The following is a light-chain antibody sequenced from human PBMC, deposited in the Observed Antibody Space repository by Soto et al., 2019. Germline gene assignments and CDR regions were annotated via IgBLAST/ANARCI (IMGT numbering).Light chain of an antibody. J-gene: IGKJ5*01. CDR2: LGS. Sequence: DIAMTQSPLSLPVTPGESASISCRSSQSLLHSNGYNYFDWYLQKPGQSPQLLIYLGSNRASGVPDRFSGSGSGTDFTLKISRVEAEDVGVYYCMEALQTPLTFGQGTRLEIK. V-gene: IGKV2-28*01. CDR3: MEALQTPLT. CDR1: QSLLHSNGYNY.